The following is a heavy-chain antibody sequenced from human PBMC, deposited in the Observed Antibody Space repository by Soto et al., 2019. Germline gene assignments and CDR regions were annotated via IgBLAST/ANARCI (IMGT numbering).Heavy chain of an antibody. J-gene: IGHJ6*02. Sequence: PGEALKISCKGSGYSFTSYWIGWLRQLPGKGLEWMGIIYPGDSDTRYSPSFQGQVTISADKSINTAYLQWSSLKASDTAMYYCAAMGYYDSSGYAYYYYGMDVWGQGTTVTVSS. CDR1: GYSFTSYW. D-gene: IGHD3-22*01. CDR2: IYPGDSDT. CDR3: AAMGYYDSSGYAYYYYGMDV. V-gene: IGHV5-51*01.